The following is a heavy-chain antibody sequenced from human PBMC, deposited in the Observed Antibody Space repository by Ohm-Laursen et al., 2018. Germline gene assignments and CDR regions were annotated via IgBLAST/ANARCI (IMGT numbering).Heavy chain of an antibody. Sequence: SLRLSCAASGFIFNNYGMSWVRQAPSKALEWVSAITAGGGTTYYADSLKGRFTVSRDNSKNMLYLQMNTLRPEDTAVYYCAKAILARSQFDYWGQGTLVTVSS. J-gene: IGHJ4*02. CDR3: AKAILARSQFDY. D-gene: IGHD3-3*01. CDR1: GFIFNNYG. CDR2: ITAGGGTT. V-gene: IGHV3-23*01.